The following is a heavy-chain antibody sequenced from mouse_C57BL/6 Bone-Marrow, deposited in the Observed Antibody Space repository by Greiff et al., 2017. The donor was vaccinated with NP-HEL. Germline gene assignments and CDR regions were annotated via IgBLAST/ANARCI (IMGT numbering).Heavy chain of an antibody. V-gene: IGHV5-2*01. CDR3: ARLTTTVVADWYFDV. J-gene: IGHJ1*03. CDR1: EYEFPSHD. CDR2: INSDGGST. Sequence: VQLKESGGGLVQPGESLKLSCESNEYEFPSHDMSWVRKTPEKRLELVAAINSDGGSTYYPDTMERRFIISRDNTKKTLYLQMSSLRSEDTALYYCARLTTTVVADWYFDVWGTGTTVTVSS. D-gene: IGHD1-1*01.